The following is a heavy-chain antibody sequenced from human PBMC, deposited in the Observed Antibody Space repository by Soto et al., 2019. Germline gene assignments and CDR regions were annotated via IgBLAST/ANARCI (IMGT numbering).Heavy chain of an antibody. D-gene: IGHD4-17*01. V-gene: IGHV5-10-1*01. CDR2: IDPSDSYT. Sequence: GEALNVSCNGSGYSFTTYLMGWVRQMPGKGLEWMGRIDPSDSYTNYSPSFQGHVTISADKSISTAYLQWSSLKASDTAMYYCAITHGDYVTGYYYGMDVWGQGTTVYVSS. CDR1: GYSFTTYL. J-gene: IGHJ6*02. CDR3: AITHGDYVTGYYYGMDV.